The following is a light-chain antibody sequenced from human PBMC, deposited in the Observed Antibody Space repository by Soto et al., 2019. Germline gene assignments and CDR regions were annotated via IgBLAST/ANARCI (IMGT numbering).Light chain of an antibody. CDR1: SSDVGGYKY. J-gene: IGLJ1*01. CDR2: DVS. CDR3: SSYTSSSTRV. Sequence: QSVLPQPASVSGSPGQSITISCTGTSSDVGGYKYVSWYQQHPGEAPKLMIYDVSNRPSGVSNRFSGSKSGNTASLTISGLQAEDEADYYCSSYTSSSTRVFGTGTKVTVL. V-gene: IGLV2-14*01.